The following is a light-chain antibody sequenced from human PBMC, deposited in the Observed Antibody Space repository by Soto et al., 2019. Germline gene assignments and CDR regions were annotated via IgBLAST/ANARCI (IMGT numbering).Light chain of an antibody. J-gene: IGLJ1*01. Sequence: QSALTKPRSVSGSPGQSVTISCTGTSSDVGGYNYVSWYQQHAGKAPKIMIYDVNKRPSGVPARFSGSKSGNTASLTISGLQAEDEADYYCCSYAGSYTDVFGTGTKVTVL. V-gene: IGLV2-11*01. CDR1: SSDVGGYNY. CDR2: DVN. CDR3: CSYAGSYTDV.